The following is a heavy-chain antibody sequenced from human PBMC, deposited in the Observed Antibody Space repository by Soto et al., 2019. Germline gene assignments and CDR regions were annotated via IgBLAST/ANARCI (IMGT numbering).Heavy chain of an antibody. CDR2: INGGTGNT. CDR1: GYTFTRYC. Sequence: GASVKVSCNASGYTFTRYCWHWMRQGPGQRLELMGWINGGTGNTKYSQKFQGRVTFTRDTSASTAYMELSSLTSEDTAVYYCARGSNWFDSWGQGTLVTVSS. V-gene: IGHV1-3*01. CDR3: ARGSNWFDS. J-gene: IGHJ5*01.